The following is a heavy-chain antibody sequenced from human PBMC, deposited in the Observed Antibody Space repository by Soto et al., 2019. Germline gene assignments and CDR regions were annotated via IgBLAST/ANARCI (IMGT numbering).Heavy chain of an antibody. CDR2: ITPFNGNT. Sequence: QMQLVQSGAEVKKTGSSVKVSCKASGYTFTYRYLHWVRQAPGQALEWMGWITPFNGNTNYAQKFQDRVTITRDRSMSTAYMELSSLRSEDTAMYYCAAGGQRVPDYWGQGNLVTVSS. CDR3: AAGGQRVPDY. V-gene: IGHV1-45*02. J-gene: IGHJ4*02. CDR1: GYTFTYRY. D-gene: IGHD6-6*01.